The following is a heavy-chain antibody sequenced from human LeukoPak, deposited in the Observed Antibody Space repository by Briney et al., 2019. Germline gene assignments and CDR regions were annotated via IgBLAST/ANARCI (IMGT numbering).Heavy chain of an antibody. Sequence: GGSLRLSCAASGFTFINAWMAWVRQAPGKGLEWVGHIKAKAHGGTIEYAAPVKGRFTISRDDSKSIAYLQMNSLKTEDTAFYYCTRDFDWLRVDYWGQGTLVTVSS. D-gene: IGHD3-9*01. CDR1: GFTFINAW. CDR2: IKAKAHGGTI. J-gene: IGHJ4*02. CDR3: TRDFDWLRVDY. V-gene: IGHV3-15*01.